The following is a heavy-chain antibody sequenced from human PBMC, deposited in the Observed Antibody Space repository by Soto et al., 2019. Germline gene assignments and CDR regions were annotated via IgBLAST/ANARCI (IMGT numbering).Heavy chain of an antibody. CDR1: GGSISSYY. V-gene: IGHV4-4*07. Sequence: RSETLSLTCTVSGGSISSYYWSWIRQPAGKGLEWIGRIYTSGSTNYNPSLKSRVTMSVDTSKNQFSLKLRSVTAADMAVYYCAKDSGPLPYYYCCMDVWGQGTTVTVSS. CDR3: AKDSGPLPYYYCCMDV. J-gene: IGHJ6*02. CDR2: IYTSGST.